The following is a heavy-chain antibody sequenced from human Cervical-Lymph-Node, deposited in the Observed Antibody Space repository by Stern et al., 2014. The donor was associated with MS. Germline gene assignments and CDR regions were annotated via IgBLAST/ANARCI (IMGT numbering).Heavy chain of an antibody. J-gene: IGHJ4*02. V-gene: IGHV3-30*04. CDR2: ISKDGSSR. Sequence: VPLVESGGGVVQPGRSLRLSCAASGFIFNYYALYLVRQAPGKGLQRVAVISKDGSSRDYADSVKGRFTISRDNSKNTLFLQMNSLRVEDTGVYYCASRDDDGDYIYWGQGTLVTVSS. D-gene: IGHD4-17*01. CDR1: GFIFNYYA. CDR3: ASRDDDGDYIY.